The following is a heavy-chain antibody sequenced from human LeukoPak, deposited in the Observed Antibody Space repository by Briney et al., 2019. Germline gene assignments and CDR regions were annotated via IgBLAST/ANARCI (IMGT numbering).Heavy chain of an antibody. CDR2: IYYSGST. D-gene: IGHD1-26*01. CDR3: AREVGGSYYYFDY. J-gene: IGHJ4*02. Sequence: KPSETLSLTCTVSGGSISSYYWSWIRQPPGKGLEWIGYIYYSGSTNYNPSLKSRVTISVDTSKNQFSLKLSSVTAADTAVYYCAREVGGSYYYFDYWGQGTLVTVSS. V-gene: IGHV4-59*12. CDR1: GGSISSYY.